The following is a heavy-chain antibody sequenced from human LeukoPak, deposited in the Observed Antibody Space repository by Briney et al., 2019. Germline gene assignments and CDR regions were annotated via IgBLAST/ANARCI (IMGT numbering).Heavy chain of an antibody. CDR1: GYTFTGYY. CDR2: INPNSGGT. V-gene: IGHV1-2*02. Sequence: ASVKVSCKASGYTFTGYYMHWVRQAPGQGLEWMGWINPNSGGTNYAQKFQGRVTMTRDTSISTAYMELSRLRSDDTAVYYCARVPKYYDFWSGYLDCWGQGTLVTVSS. J-gene: IGHJ4*02. D-gene: IGHD3-3*01. CDR3: ARVPKYYDFWSGYLDC.